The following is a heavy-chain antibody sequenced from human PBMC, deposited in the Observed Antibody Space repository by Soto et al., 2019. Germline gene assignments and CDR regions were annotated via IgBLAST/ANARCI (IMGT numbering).Heavy chain of an antibody. J-gene: IGHJ4*02. Sequence: GGSLRLSCAASGFTFSSYAMSWVRQAPGKGLEWVSTISGSGGSTYYADSVKGRFTISRDNSKNTLYLQMNSLSAEDTAVYYCARGIAAPYYFDYWGQGTLVTVSS. CDR2: ISGSGGST. V-gene: IGHV3-23*01. D-gene: IGHD6-6*01. CDR3: ARGIAAPYYFDY. CDR1: GFTFSSYA.